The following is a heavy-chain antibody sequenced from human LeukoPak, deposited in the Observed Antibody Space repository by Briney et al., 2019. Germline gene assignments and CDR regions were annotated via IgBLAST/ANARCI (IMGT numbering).Heavy chain of an antibody. CDR2: ISGSGGSI. J-gene: IGHJ5*02. Sequence: GGSLRLSCAASGFTFSSYAMSWVRQAPGKGLEWVSAISGSGGSIYYADSVKGRFTISRDNAKNSLYLQMNSLRAEDTAVYYCARDRWAVAAINWFDPWGQGTLVTVSS. CDR3: ARDRWAVAAINWFDP. CDR1: GFTFSSYA. D-gene: IGHD2-15*01. V-gene: IGHV3-23*01.